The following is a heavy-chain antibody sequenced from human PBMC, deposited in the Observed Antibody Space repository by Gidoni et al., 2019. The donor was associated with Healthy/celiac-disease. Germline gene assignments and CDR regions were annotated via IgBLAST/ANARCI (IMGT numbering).Heavy chain of an antibody. J-gene: IGHJ4*02. D-gene: IGHD1-20*01. CDR2: ISWDGGST. CDR3: AKEAVTGTSSYYFDY. CDR1: GFTFDDYT. V-gene: IGHV3-43*01. Sequence: DVQLVESGGVVVQPGGSLRLSCAASGFTFDDYTMHWVRQAPGKGLEWVALISWDGGSTYYADSGKGRFTIYRDNSKNSLYLQMNSLRTEDTALYYCAKEAVTGTSSYYFDYWGQGTLVTVSS.